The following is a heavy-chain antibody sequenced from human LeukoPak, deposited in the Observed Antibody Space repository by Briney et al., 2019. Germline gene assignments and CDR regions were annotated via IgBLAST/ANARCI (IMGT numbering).Heavy chain of an antibody. CDR2: IYYSGST. Sequence: PSETLSLTCTVSGGSISSSYSYWGWIRQPPGKGLEWIGNIYYSGSTYYSPSLTSRVTVSVDTSENQFSLKLTSVTAADMAVYLASYYYGVDVWGQGTTVTVSS. V-gene: IGHV4-39*07. CDR3: SYYYGVDV. CDR1: GGSISSSYSY. J-gene: IGHJ6*02.